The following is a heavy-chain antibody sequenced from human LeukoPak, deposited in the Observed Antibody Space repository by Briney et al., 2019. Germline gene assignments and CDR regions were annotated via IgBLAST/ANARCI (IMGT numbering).Heavy chain of an antibody. D-gene: IGHD2-15*01. CDR1: GFTVSSSY. CDR2: FYSGGKT. Sequence: GGSLRLSCAASGFTVSSSYMSWVRQAPGKGLEWVSVFYSGGKTYYTDSVKGRFTISRDNSKNTLYLQMNSLRAEDTAVYYCAXRDCSGGXCHFAGADPFDYWGQGTLVTVSS. CDR3: AXRDCSGGXCHFAGADPFDY. V-gene: IGHV3-53*01. J-gene: IGHJ4*02.